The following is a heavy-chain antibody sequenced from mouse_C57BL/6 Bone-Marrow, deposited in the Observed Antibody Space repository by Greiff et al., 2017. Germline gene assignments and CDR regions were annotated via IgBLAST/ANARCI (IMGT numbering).Heavy chain of an antibody. D-gene: IGHD1-1*01. J-gene: IGHJ2*01. CDR3: ARGGYYYGSILNYLDY. V-gene: IGHV14-3*01. Sequence: VQLQQSVAELVRPGASVKLSCTASGFNIKNTYMHWVKQRPEQGLEWIGRIDPANGTTKYAPKFQGKATITADTSSNTAYLQLSSLTSEYTAIYYCARGGYYYGSILNYLDYWGQGTTLTVSS. CDR2: IDPANGTT. CDR1: GFNIKNTY.